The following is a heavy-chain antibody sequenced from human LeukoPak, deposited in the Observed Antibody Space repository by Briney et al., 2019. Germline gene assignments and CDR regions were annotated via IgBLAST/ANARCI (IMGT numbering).Heavy chain of an antibody. D-gene: IGHD2-2*02. CDR2: INPNSGGT. CDR1: GYTFTGYY. V-gene: IGHV1-2*02. J-gene: IGHJ4*02. CDR3: ARKYCSSTSRYSYFDY. Sequence: GASVKVSCKASGYTFTGYYMHWVRQAPGQGLEWMGWINPNSGGTNYAQKFQGRVTMTRDTSISTAYMELSRLRSDDTAVYYCARKYCSSTSRYSYFDYWGQGTLVTVSS.